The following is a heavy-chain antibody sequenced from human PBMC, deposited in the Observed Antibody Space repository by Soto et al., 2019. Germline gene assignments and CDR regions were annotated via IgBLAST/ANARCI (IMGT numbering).Heavy chain of an antibody. CDR1: GYIFVNYG. J-gene: IGHJ6*02. CDR2: ISPYSGNT. CDR3: AMVDNSVPPTPPDV. D-gene: IGHD5-12*01. Sequence: QVQLVQSGDEVRKPGSSVKVSCKASGYIFVNYGIAWVRQAPGQGLEWMGWISPYSGNTHYASKVQGRLTMTTDTSTSTAYMDLGRRTSDDAAVYSCAMVDNSVPPTPPDVWGQVTTVTVSS. V-gene: IGHV1-18*01.